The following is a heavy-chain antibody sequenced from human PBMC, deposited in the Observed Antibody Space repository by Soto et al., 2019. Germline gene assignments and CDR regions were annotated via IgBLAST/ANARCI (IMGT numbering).Heavy chain of an antibody. V-gene: IGHV1-18*04. Sequence: ASVKVSCKASGYNLTNHGISWVRQAPGQGLEWMGWINPYDGETEYAERFQGRVTISTDTSTSTAYMELRSLRSEDTAVYYCARDRGYSGYDLDYWGQGTLVTSPQ. D-gene: IGHD5-12*01. CDR3: ARDRGYSGYDLDY. J-gene: IGHJ4*02. CDR1: GYNLTNHG. CDR2: INPYDGET.